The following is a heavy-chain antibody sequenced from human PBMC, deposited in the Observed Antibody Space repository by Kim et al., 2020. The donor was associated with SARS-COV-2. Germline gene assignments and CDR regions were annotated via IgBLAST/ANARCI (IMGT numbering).Heavy chain of an antibody. CDR2: IGGGGART. V-gene: IGHV3-23*01. Sequence: GGSLRLSCAASGFTFSSYAMSWVRQAPGKGLEWVSYIGGGGARTHYAGAVKGRCTICRDNYKNILYLQLNSLRAEDTAVYYCAKCHSGWGYDAFDIWG. CDR3: AKCHSGWGYDAFDI. D-gene: IGHD3-10*01. CDR1: GFTFSSYA. J-gene: IGHJ3*02.